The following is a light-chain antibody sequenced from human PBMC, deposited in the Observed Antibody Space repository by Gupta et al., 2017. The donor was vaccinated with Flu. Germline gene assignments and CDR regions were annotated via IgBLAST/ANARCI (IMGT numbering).Light chain of an antibody. CDR3: QQYGSTPPNT. Sequence: RATLSCMASQSVSSSYLAWYQQKPGQAPRLLIYGASSRATGIPDRFSGSGSGTDFTLTISRLEPEDFAVYYCQQYGSTPPNTFGQGTRLEIK. V-gene: IGKV3-20*01. CDR1: QSVSSSY. CDR2: GAS. J-gene: IGKJ5*01.